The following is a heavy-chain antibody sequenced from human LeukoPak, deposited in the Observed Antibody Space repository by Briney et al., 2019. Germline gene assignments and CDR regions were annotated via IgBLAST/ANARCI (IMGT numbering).Heavy chain of an antibody. J-gene: IGHJ4*02. D-gene: IGHD5-18*01. CDR1: GFTFSSYA. V-gene: IGHV3-30*04. Sequence: GGSLRLSCAASGFTFSSYAMHWVRQAPGKGLEWVAVISYDGSNKYYADSVKGRFTISRDNSKNTLYLQMNSLRAEDTAVYYCANCGELWFHREPCHFDYWGQGTLVTVSS. CDR2: ISYDGSNK. CDR3: ANCGELWFHREPCHFDY.